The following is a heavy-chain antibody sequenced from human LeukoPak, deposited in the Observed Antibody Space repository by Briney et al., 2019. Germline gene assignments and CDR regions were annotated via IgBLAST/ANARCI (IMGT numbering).Heavy chain of an antibody. Sequence: GGSLRLSCAASGFTFSSHWMHWVRQAPGKGLVWVSGINSDGSSTRYADSVKGRFTISRDNAKSTLYLQMNGLRAEDTAVYYCARGGAPTGITVPTAVYWYFDLWGRGTLVTVSS. CDR1: GFTFSSHW. D-gene: IGHD1-7*01. CDR2: INSDGSST. CDR3: ARGGAPTGITVPTAVYWYFDL. J-gene: IGHJ2*01. V-gene: IGHV3-74*01.